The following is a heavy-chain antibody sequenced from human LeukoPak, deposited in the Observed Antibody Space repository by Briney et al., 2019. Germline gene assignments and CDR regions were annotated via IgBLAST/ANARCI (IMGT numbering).Heavy chain of an antibody. V-gene: IGHV3-74*01. Sequence: GGSLRLSCAASGFTFSSYWMHWVRQAPGKGLVWVSRINSDGSSTSYADSVKGRFTISRDNAKNTLYLQMNSLRAEDTAVYYCAREARYCSGGSCYSSSDYWGQGTLVTGSS. CDR3: AREARYCSGGSCYSSSDY. J-gene: IGHJ4*02. D-gene: IGHD2-15*01. CDR2: INSDGSST. CDR1: GFTFSSYW.